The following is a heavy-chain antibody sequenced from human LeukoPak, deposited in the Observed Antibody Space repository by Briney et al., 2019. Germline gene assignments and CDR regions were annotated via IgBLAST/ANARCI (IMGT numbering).Heavy chain of an antibody. D-gene: IGHD3-3*01. J-gene: IGHJ3*02. CDR2: IIPIFGTA. Sequence: SVKVSCKASGGTFSSYAISWVRQAPGQGLEWMGGIIPIFGTANYAQKFQGRVTITADESTSTAYMELSSLRSEDTAVYYCARTYYDFWSGYCDAFDIWGQGTMVTVSS. CDR1: GGTFSSYA. V-gene: IGHV1-69*13. CDR3: ARTYYDFWSGYCDAFDI.